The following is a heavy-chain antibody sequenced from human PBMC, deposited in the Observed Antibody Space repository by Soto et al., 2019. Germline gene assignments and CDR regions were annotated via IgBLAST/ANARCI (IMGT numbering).Heavy chain of an antibody. CDR2: ISGSGGST. CDR3: AKDHVGITITPPSRPFDP. Sequence: EVQLLESGGGLVQPGGSLRLSCAASGFTFSSYAMSWVRQAPGKGLEWVSAISGSGGSTYYADSVKGRFTISRDNSKNTLYLQMNSLRAEDTAVYYCAKDHVGITITPPSRPFDPWGQGTLVTVSS. CDR1: GFTFSSYA. D-gene: IGHD3-9*01. J-gene: IGHJ5*02. V-gene: IGHV3-23*01.